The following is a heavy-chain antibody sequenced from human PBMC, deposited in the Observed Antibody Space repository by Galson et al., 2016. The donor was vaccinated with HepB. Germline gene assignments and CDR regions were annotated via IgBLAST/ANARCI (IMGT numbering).Heavy chain of an antibody. V-gene: IGHV3-30*18. CDR3: AKPSIYYFDY. Sequence: SLRLSCAASGFTFSFYGMHWVRQAPGKGLEWVAVISYDGSNQYYADSVKGRFTISRDNSRNTLYLQMNSLRAEDTAVYYCAKPSIYYFDYWGQGTLVTVSS. CDR2: ISYDGSNQ. J-gene: IGHJ4*02. CDR1: GFTFSFYG.